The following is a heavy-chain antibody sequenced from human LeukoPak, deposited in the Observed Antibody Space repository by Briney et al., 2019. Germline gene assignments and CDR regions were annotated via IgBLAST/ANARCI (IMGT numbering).Heavy chain of an antibody. D-gene: IGHD1-26*01. V-gene: IGHV3-53*01. CDR3: ARVGGGAVSY. CDR1: VFAVSSNY. J-gene: IGHJ4*02. Sequence: GGSLRLSCVASVFAVSSNYMSWVRQAPGKGLEWVSVIYSGGSTYYADSVKGRFTITRDNSKKTLYLQMNSRRDEDTAVYYCARVGGGAVSYWGQGTLVTVSS. CDR2: IYSGGST.